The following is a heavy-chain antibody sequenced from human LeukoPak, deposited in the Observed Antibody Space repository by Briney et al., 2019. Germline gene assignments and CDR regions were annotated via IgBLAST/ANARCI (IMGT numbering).Heavy chain of an antibody. J-gene: IGHJ3*02. D-gene: IGHD3-22*01. CDR2: INHSGST. Sequence: PSETLSLTCAVYGGSFSGYYRSWIRQPPGKGLEWIGEINHSGSTNYNPSLKSRVTISVDTSKNQFSLKLSSVTAADTAVYYCARRITMIVVASRAFDIWGQGTMVTVSS. CDR1: GGSFSGYY. CDR3: ARRITMIVVASRAFDI. V-gene: IGHV4-34*01.